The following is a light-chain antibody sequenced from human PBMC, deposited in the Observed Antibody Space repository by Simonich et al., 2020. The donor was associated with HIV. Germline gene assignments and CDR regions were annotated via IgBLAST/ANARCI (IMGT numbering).Light chain of an antibody. Sequence: IQLTQSPSFLSASAGNKVTLTCRASQGISNSLAWYQQTPGRVPKLLIYAASTLQSGVPSRFSGSGSGTDFTLTISSLQPEDVATYYCQKCNSAPFTFGPGTKVDI. J-gene: IGKJ3*01. V-gene: IGKV1-27*01. CDR2: AAS. CDR3: QKCNSAPFT. CDR1: QGISNS.